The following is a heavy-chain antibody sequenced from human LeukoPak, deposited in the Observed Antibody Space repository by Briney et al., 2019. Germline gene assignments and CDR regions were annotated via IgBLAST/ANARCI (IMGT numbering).Heavy chain of an antibody. CDR2: ISGSGGST. D-gene: IGHD6-19*01. V-gene: IGHV3-23*01. CDR3: AKDKYSVAGTFDY. Sequence: GGSLRLSCAASGFTFSNYAMSWVRQAPGKGLEWVSGISGSGGSTYYADSVKGRFTISRDNSKNTLFLQMNSLRDEDTAVYYCAKDKYSVAGTFDYWGQGTLVTVSS. J-gene: IGHJ4*02. CDR1: GFTFSNYA.